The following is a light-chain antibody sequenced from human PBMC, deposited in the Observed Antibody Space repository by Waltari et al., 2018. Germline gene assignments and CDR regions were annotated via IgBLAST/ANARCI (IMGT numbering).Light chain of an antibody. CDR3: QERSNWPGGS. V-gene: IGKV3-11*01. J-gene: IGKJ4*01. Sequence: EIVLTQSPASLSLSPGESASLSCRASQSFSTYLAWYQQKPGQAPRLLIYDASTRATGIPARFVGSGSGTDFTLTITRLEPEDFAVYYCQERSNWPGGSFGGGTKVETK. CDR1: QSFSTY. CDR2: DAS.